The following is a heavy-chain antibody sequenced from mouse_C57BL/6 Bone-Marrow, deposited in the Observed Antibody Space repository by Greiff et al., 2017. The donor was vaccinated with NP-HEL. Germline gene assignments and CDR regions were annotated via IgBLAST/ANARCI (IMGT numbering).Heavy chain of an antibody. D-gene: IGHD2-4*01. CDR2: INYDGSST. V-gene: IGHV5-16*01. J-gene: IGHJ4*01. Sequence: EVKVVESEGGLVQPGSSMKLSCTASGFTFSDYYMAWVRQVPEKGLEWVANINYDGSSTYYLDSLKSRFIISRDNAKNILYLQMSSLKSEDKATYYCAREGGLRRRTYAMDYWGQGTSVTVSS. CDR3: AREGGLRRRTYAMDY. CDR1: GFTFSDYY.